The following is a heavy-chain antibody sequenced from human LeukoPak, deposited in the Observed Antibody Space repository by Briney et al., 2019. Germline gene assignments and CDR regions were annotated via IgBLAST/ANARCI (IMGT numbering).Heavy chain of an antibody. D-gene: IGHD2-21*02. CDR3: AKDYCGGDCYSGWYFDL. V-gene: IGHV3-9*01. CDR2: ISYNSDTI. J-gene: IGHJ2*01. CDR1: GFTFDDYA. Sequence: GGSLRLSCAASGFTFDDYAMHWVRQAPGKGLEWVSGISYNSDTIAYADSVKGRFTISRDNAKNSLYPQMNSLRAEDTALYYCAKDYCGGDCYSGWYFDLWGRGTLVTVSS.